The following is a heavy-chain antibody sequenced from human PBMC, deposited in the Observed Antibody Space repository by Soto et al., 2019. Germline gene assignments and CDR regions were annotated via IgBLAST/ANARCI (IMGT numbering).Heavy chain of an antibody. CDR3: AGGCGGDCKYIAH. CDR2: ITYDGSNK. D-gene: IGHD2-21*02. Sequence: QVQVAESGGGVVQPGRSLRLSCAASGSTFSSYGMHWVRQAPGKGLEWVTFITYDGSNKYYADSVKGRFTISRDNSKNTRYLDMNSLRAEDTAVYYFAGGCGGDCKYIAHRGQGTLVIVSA. J-gene: IGHJ4*02. V-gene: IGHV3-30*03. CDR1: GSTFSSYG.